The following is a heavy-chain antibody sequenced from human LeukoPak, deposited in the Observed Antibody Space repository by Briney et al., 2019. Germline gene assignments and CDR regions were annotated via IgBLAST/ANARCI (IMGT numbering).Heavy chain of an antibody. CDR3: AKETDIVVVPAAFDP. CDR2: ISGSGGST. CDR1: GFTFSSYA. J-gene: IGHJ5*02. Sequence: GGSLRLSCAASGFTFSSYAMSWVRQAPGKGLEWVSAISGSGGSTYYADSVKGRFTIPRDNSKNTLYLQMNSLRAEDTAVYYCAKETDIVVVPAAFDPWGQGTLVTVSS. V-gene: IGHV3-23*01. D-gene: IGHD2-2*01.